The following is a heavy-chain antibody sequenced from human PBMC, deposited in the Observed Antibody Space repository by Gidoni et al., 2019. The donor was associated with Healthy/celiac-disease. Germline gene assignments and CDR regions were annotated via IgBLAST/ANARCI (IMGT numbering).Heavy chain of an antibody. V-gene: IGHV3-23*01. CDR3: ANSAQQLVGAFDY. D-gene: IGHD6-13*01. Sequence: EVQLLASGGGLVQPGGSLRLSCAASGFTFSSYAMSWVRQAPGKGLEWVSAISGRGGSTYYADSVKGRFTISRDNSKNTLYLQMNSLRAEDTAVYYCANSAQQLVGAFDYWGQGTLVTVSS. J-gene: IGHJ4*02. CDR1: GFTFSSYA. CDR2: ISGRGGST.